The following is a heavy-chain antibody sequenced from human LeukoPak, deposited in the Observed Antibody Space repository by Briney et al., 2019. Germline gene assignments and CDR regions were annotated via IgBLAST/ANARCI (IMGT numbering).Heavy chain of an antibody. V-gene: IGHV3-74*01. CDR3: ARVPHLRTTRGYFDC. J-gene: IGHJ4*02. Sequence: GGSLRLSCAASGFTFSSYWMHWVRQAPGKGLVRVSRINSDGSSTSYADSVKGRFTISRDNAKNTLYLQMNSLRAEDTAVYYCARVPHLRTTRGYFDCWGQGTLVTVSS. D-gene: IGHD4-17*01. CDR2: INSDGSST. CDR1: GFTFSSYW.